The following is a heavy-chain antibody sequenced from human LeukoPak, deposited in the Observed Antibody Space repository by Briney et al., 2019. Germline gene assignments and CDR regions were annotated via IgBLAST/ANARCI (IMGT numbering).Heavy chain of an antibody. Sequence: GESLKISCRGSGYTFTGYRIGWVRQMPGKGLEWMGIIYPGDSDTRYSPSFQGQVTISADKSISTAYLQWSSLKASDTAMYYCARHVRGRYVNDAFDNWGQGTMVTVSS. CDR3: ARHVRGRYVNDAFDN. CDR2: IYPGDSDT. CDR1: GYTFTGYR. D-gene: IGHD6-19*01. V-gene: IGHV5-51*01. J-gene: IGHJ3*02.